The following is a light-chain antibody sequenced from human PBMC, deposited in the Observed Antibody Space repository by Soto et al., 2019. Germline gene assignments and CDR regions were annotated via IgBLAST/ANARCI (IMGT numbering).Light chain of an antibody. CDR3: VLYMGSGTWV. CDR1: SGSVSTSYY. J-gene: IGLJ3*02. Sequence: QAVVTQEPSFSVSPGGQSTPTCGLTSGSVSTSYYPSWYQQTPGQAPRTLIYSTNTRSSGVPDRFSGSILGNKAALTITGAQADDESDYYCVLYMGSGTWVFGGGTKVTVL. CDR2: STN. V-gene: IGLV8-61*01.